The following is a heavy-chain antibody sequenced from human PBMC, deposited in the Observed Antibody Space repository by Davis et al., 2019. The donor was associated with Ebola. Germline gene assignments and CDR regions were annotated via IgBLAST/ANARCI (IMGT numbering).Heavy chain of an antibody. J-gene: IGHJ6*02. Sequence: HSQTLSLTCAISGDSVSSNSAAWNWIRQSPSRGLEWLGRTYYRSKWYNDYAVSVKSRITINPDTSKNQFSLQLNSVTPEDTAVYYCARDRYNWNYPVYGMDVWGQGTTVTVSS. CDR3: ARDRYNWNYPVYGMDV. D-gene: IGHD1-7*01. CDR1: GDSVSSNSAA. V-gene: IGHV6-1*01. CDR2: TYYRSKWYN.